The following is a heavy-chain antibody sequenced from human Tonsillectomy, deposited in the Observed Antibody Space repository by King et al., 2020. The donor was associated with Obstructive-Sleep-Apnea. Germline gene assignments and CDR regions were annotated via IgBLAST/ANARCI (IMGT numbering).Heavy chain of an antibody. D-gene: IGHD1-20*01. CDR2: IYIVVST. CDR3: ARGTRWLTGADFDY. V-gene: IGHV3-66*01. Sequence: VQLVHSGGGLVQPGGSLRLSCAASGFTVSINYMSLFRQAPGKGLEWVSVIYIVVSTYYADSVKGRFTISRDNSKNTRYLQMNSLRAEDTAVYYWARGTRWLTGADFDYWGQGTLVTVSS. J-gene: IGHJ4*02. CDR1: GFTVSINY.